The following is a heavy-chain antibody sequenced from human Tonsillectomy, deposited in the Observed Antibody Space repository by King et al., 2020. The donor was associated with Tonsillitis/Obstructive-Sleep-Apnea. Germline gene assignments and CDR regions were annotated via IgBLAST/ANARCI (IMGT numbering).Heavy chain of an antibody. V-gene: IGHV3-30*04. Sequence: VQLVESGGGVVQPGRSLRLSCAASAFTFSSYAMHWVRQAPGKGLEWVAVISNDGSSKYYADSVKGRFTISRDNSKNTLYLQMNTLRAEDTAVYYCARDYDILTGYTNRWIFDYWGQGTLVTVSS. CDR1: AFTFSSYA. D-gene: IGHD3-9*01. J-gene: IGHJ4*02. CDR3: ARDYDILTGYTNRWIFDY. CDR2: ISNDGSSK.